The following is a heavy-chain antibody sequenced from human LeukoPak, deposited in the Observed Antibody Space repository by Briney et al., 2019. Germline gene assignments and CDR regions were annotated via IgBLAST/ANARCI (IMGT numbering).Heavy chain of an antibody. V-gene: IGHV1-69*05. CDR1: GGTFSSYA. CDR3: ARGGLGYCSSTSCYTGFDY. J-gene: IGHJ4*02. CDR2: IIPIFGTA. Sequence: SVKVSCKASGGTFSSYAISWVRQAPGQGLEWMGGIIPIFGTANYAQKFQGRVMITTDESTSTAYMELSSLRSEDTAVYYCARGGLGYCSSTSCYTGFDYWGQGTLVTVSS. D-gene: IGHD2-2*02.